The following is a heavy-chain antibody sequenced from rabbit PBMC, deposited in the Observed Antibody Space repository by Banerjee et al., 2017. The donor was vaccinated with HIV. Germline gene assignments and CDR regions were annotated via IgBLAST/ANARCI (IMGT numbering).Heavy chain of an antibody. Sequence: QEQLEESGGDLVKPEGSLTLTCTASGFSFSNKYVMCWVRQAPGKGLEWIACIYPDYGSTDYASWVNGRFTISLDNAQNTVFLQMTSLTVADTATYFCARGAGYAGHGYATYFNLWGPGTLVTVS. CDR3: ARGAGYAGHGYATYFNL. D-gene: IGHD4-2*01. CDR1: GFSFSNKYV. J-gene: IGHJ4*01. V-gene: IGHV1S45*01. CDR2: IYPDYGST.